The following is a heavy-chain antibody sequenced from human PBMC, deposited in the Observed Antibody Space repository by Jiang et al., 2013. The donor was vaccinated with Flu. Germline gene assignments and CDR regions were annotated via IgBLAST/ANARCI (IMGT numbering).Heavy chain of an antibody. CDR2: IYHSGMT. J-gene: IGHJ3*02. V-gene: IGHV4-38-2*02. CDR3: ARDPRLYYFDSSGDAFDI. CDR1: DYSISSGYY. D-gene: IGHD3-22*01. Sequence: GSGLVKPSETLSLTCTVSDYSISSGYYWGWIRQSPGKGLEWIGSIYHSGMTYYNPSLKSRVTISVDTSKNQFSLKLSSVTAADTAVYYCARDPRLYYFDSSGDAFDIWGQGTKVIVSS.